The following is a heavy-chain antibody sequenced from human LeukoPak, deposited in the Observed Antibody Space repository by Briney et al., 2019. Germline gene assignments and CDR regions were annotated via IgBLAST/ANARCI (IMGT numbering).Heavy chain of an antibody. CDR1: GFTFSNYG. D-gene: IGHD6-13*01. CDR3: AKEASGYSSSWYFDY. J-gene: IGHJ4*02. CDR2: IWYDGSNK. V-gene: IGHV3-33*06. Sequence: PGRSLRLSCEASGFTFSNYGMHWVRQAPGKGLEWVAVIWYDGSNKYYADSVKGRFTISRDNSKNTLYLQMNSLRAEDTAVYYCAKEASGYSSSWYFDYWGQGTLVTVSS.